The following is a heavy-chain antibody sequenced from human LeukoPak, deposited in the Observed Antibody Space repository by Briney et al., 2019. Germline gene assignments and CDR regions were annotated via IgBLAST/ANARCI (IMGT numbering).Heavy chain of an antibody. CDR1: GGSISSYY. Sequence: SETLSLTCTVSGGSISSYYWSWIRQPPGKGLEWIGEINHSGSTNYNPSLKSRVTISVDTSKNQFSLKLSSVTAADTAVYYCARPTYYSLWGQGTLVTVSS. CDR2: INHSGST. V-gene: IGHV4-34*01. D-gene: IGHD4-11*01. J-gene: IGHJ4*02. CDR3: ARPTYYSL.